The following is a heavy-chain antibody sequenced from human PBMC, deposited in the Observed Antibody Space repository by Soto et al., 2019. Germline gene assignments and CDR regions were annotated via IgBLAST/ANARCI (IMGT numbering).Heavy chain of an antibody. CDR3: ASNSRGNILDY. CDR1: GGTFSSYA. V-gene: IGHV1-69*13. J-gene: IGHJ4*02. D-gene: IGHD3-3*02. Sequence: ASVKVSCKASGGTFSSYAISWVRQAPGQGLEWMGGIIPIFGTANYAQKFQGRVTITADESTSTAYMELSSLRSEDTAVYYGASNSRGNILDYWGQGTLVTDSS. CDR2: IIPIFGTA.